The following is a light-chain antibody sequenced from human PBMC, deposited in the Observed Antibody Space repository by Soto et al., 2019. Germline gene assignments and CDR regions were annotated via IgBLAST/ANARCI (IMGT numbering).Light chain of an antibody. CDR3: CSYAGNNKV. CDR2: EVT. CDR1: SSDVGGHNY. V-gene: IGLV2-8*01. Sequence: QSVLTRPPSASGSPGQSVTISCTGTSSDVGGHNYVSWYQQHPGKAPKLMIYEVTQRPSGVPDRFSGSKSGNTASLTVSGLQAEDEADYYCCSYAGNNKVFGTGTKVTVL. J-gene: IGLJ1*01.